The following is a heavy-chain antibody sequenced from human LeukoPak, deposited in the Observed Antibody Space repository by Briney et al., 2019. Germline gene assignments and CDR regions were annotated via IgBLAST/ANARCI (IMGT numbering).Heavy chain of an antibody. Sequence: ASVKVSCKASGYTFTSNGISWVRQAPGQGLEWMGWISAYNGNTNYAQKLQGRVTMTTDTSTSTAYMELRSLRSDDTAVYYCARDESNYYDSSGLDYWGQGTLVTVSS. D-gene: IGHD3-22*01. CDR1: GYTFTSNG. V-gene: IGHV1-18*01. CDR3: ARDESNYYDSSGLDY. J-gene: IGHJ4*02. CDR2: ISAYNGNT.